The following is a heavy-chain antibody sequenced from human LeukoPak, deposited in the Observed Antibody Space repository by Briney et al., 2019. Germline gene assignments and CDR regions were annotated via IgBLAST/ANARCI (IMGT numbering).Heavy chain of an antibody. CDR3: AQSSPSPDY. Sequence: PGGSLRLSCAASGFTFSSYPMSGGPQAPGKGLEWVSAISGSGGSTYYADSVKGRFTISRDNSKNTLYLQMNSLRAEDTAVYYCAQSSPSPDYWGQGTLVTVSS. CDR2: ISGSGGST. V-gene: IGHV3-23*01. J-gene: IGHJ4*02. CDR1: GFTFSSYP.